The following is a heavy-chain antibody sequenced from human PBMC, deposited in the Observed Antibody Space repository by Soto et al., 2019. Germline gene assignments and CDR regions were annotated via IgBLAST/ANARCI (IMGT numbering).Heavy chain of an antibody. CDR2: ISYDGSNK. D-gene: IGHD1-26*01. V-gene: IGHV3-30-3*01. CDR3: ARGGIVGATTVRSFAS. Sequence: GGSLRLSCAASGFTFSSYAIHWVRQAPGKGLEWVAVISYDGSNKYYADSVKGRFTISRDNSKNTLYLQMNSLRAEDTAVYYCARGGIVGATTVRSFASWGQGTLSTV. CDR1: GFTFSSYA. J-gene: IGHJ4*02.